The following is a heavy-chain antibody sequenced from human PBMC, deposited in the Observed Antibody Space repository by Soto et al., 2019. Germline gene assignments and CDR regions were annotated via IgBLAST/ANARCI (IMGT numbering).Heavy chain of an antibody. CDR3: AKESLGDIVVVPAALGF. D-gene: IGHD2-2*01. CDR2: ISGSGGNT. V-gene: IGHV3-23*01. CDR1: GFTFSSNA. J-gene: IGHJ4*02. Sequence: GGSLRLSCVASGFTFSSNAMSWVRQAPGKGLEWVSSISGSGGNTYHADSVKGRFTISRDNSKRTLYLQMNSLRAEDTAVYYCAKESLGDIVVVPAALGFWGQGTLVTVS.